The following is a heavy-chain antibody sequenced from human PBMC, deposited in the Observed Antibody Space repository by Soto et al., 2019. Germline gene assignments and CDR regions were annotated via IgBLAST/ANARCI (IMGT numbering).Heavy chain of an antibody. V-gene: IGHV3-33*01. Sequence: GGSLRLSCAASGSSFSKYGMHWVRQAPGKGLEWVAVIWFDGSEKYFADSVKGRFTMSRDNSENTLYLQMNSLRAEDTAIYYCARDLAGDGAFVLGIDPWGQGTLVTVSS. J-gene: IGHJ5*02. CDR1: GSSFSKYG. CDR3: ARDLAGDGAFVLGIDP. CDR2: IWFDGSEK. D-gene: IGHD3-10*01.